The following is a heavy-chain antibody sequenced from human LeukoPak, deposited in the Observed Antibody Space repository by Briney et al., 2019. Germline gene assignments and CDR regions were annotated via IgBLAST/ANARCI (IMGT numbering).Heavy chain of an antibody. CDR2: ITSRGGST. CDR1: GFTFSDYP. CDR3: ARVNGGYGNSFDI. Sequence: GGSLRLLCAPSGFTFSDYPMHWVRQAPGKGLEYVSSITSRGGSTYYANSVQGRFTISRDNSKNTLYLQMGSLRPEDMAVYYCARVNGGYGNSFDIWGQGTMVTVSS. V-gene: IGHV3-64*01. J-gene: IGHJ3*02. D-gene: IGHD5-12*01.